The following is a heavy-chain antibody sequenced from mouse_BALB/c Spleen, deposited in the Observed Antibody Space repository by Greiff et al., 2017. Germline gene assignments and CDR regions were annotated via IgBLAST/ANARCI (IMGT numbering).Heavy chain of an antibody. V-gene: IGHV14-3*02. CDR3: ARDWALDY. CDR2: IDPANGNT. CDR1: GFNIKDTY. D-gene: IGHD4-1*01. Sequence: EVQLQESGAELVKPGASVKLSCTASGFNIKDTYMHWVKQRPEQGLEWIGRIDPANGNTKYDPKFQGKATITADTSSNTAYLQRSSLTSEDTAVYYCARDWALDYWGQGTTLTVSS. J-gene: IGHJ2*01.